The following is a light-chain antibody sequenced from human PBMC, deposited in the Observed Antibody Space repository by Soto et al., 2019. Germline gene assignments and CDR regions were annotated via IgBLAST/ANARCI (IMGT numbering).Light chain of an antibody. J-gene: IGKJ1*01. Sequence: ETVLTQSPATLSLSPGERASPSCRTSRSVFTSLAWYQQKPGQAPRLLIYAASNRATGIPDRFSGSGSGTDFTLTISRLEPEDFAVYYCQQSGSSPPTFGQGTKVDIK. CDR3: QQSGSSPPT. V-gene: IGKV3-11*01. CDR2: AAS. CDR1: RSVFTS.